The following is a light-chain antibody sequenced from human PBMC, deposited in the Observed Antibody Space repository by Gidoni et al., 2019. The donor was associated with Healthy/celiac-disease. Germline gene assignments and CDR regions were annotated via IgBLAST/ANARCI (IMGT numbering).Light chain of an antibody. J-gene: IGKJ4*01. CDR1: QSVNSN. V-gene: IGKV3-15*01. CDR3: QQYNNWPPLT. Sequence: SPGERATLSCRASQSVNSNLAWNQQKPGQAPRLLIYGASTRATGIPARFSGSGSGTEFTLTISSLQSEDFAVYYCQQYNNWPPLTFGGGTKVEIK. CDR2: GAS.